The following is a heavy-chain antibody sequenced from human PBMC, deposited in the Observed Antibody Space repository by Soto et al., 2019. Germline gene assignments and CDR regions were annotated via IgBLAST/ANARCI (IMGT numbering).Heavy chain of an antibody. J-gene: IGHJ6*02. D-gene: IGHD3-3*01. CDR3: ARAGGYDFWSGYSPFYSYYGTDV. V-gene: IGHV4-59*01. CDR1: GGSISSYY. Sequence: SETLSLTCTVSGGSISSYYWSWIRQPPGKGLEWIGYIYYSGSTNYNPSLKSRVTISVDTSKNQFSLKLSSVTAADTAVYYCARAGGYDFWSGYSPFYSYYGTDVWGQGTTVTVSS. CDR2: IYYSGST.